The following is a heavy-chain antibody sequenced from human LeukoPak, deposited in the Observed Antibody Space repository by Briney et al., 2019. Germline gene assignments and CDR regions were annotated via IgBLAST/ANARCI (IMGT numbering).Heavy chain of an antibody. V-gene: IGHV1-2*02. CDR2: INPNSGGT. D-gene: IGHD3-3*01. J-gene: IGHJ4*02. CDR3: ARGGITIFGVVILPYYFDY. Sequence: ASVKVSCKASGHTFTGYYMHWVRQAPGQGLEWMGWINPNSGGTNYAQKFQGRVTMTRDTSISTAYMELSRLRSDDTAVYYCARGGITIFGVVILPYYFDYWGQGTLVTVSS. CDR1: GHTFTGYY.